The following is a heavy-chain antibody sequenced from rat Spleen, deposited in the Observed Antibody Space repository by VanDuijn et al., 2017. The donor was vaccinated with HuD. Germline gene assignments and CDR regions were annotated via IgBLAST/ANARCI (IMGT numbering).Heavy chain of an antibody. CDR3: ARSGGRNYGFAY. CDR2: IWGNGNT. D-gene: IGHD1-11*01. Sequence: QVQLKESGPGLVQPSQTLSLTCTVSGFSLSSYGVIWVRQPPGKGLEWMGVIWGNGNTNYNSALKSRLSISRDTYKSQVFLKMNNLQTEDTAMYFCARSGGRNYGFAYWGQGTLVTVSS. CDR1: GFSLSSYG. J-gene: IGHJ3*01. V-gene: IGHV2S61*01.